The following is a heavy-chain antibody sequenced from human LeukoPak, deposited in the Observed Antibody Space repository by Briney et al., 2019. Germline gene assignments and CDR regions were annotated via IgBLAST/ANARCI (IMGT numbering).Heavy chain of an antibody. J-gene: IGHJ3*02. Sequence: GGSLRLSCAASGFTVSSNYMSWVRQAPGKGLEWVSVIYSGGSTYYADSVKGRFTISRDNSKNTLYLQMNSLRAEDTAVYYCARGATTAHDAFGIWGQGTMVTVSS. CDR3: ARGATTAHDAFGI. D-gene: IGHD4-17*01. V-gene: IGHV3-53*01. CDR1: GFTVSSNY. CDR2: IYSGGST.